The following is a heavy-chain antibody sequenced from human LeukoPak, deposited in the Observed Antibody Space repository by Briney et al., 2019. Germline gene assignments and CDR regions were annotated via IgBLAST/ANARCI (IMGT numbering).Heavy chain of an antibody. D-gene: IGHD2-2*01. J-gene: IGHJ3*02. CDR3: ATHCSSVSCSLATFDI. Sequence: RASETLSLTCTVSGGSISSYYWSWIRQPPGKGLEWIGYIYYSGSTNYNPSLKSRVTISVDTSKNQFSLKLSSVTAADTAVYYCATHCSSVSCSLATFDIWGQGTMVTVSS. CDR2: IYYSGST. V-gene: IGHV4-59*12. CDR1: GGSISSYY.